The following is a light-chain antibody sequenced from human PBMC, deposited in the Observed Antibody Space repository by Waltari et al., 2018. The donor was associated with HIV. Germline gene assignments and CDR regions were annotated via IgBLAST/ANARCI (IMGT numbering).Light chain of an antibody. CDR3: ATWDISLSAVV. J-gene: IGLJ2*01. V-gene: IGLV10-54*04. CDR2: RDN. CDR1: SNNVGNQG. Sequence: QAGLTQPPSVSKGMRQTATLTCTGHSNNVGNQGEAWLQQHQGHPPKLLSYRDNKRPSGISERFSASRSGNTASLTITGVQPEDEADYFCATWDISLSAVVFGGGTTLTVL.